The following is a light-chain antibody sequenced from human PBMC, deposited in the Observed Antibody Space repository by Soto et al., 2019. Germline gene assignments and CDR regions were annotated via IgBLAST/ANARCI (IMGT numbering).Light chain of an antibody. CDR2: DAS. J-gene: IGKJ1*01. CDR3: QQCYMGWT. CDR1: QSIGRF. Sequence: DIQMTQSRSTLSASVGDRVTITFRASQSIGRFLAWYQHQPGKAPKLLIYDASTLESGVPSRFSGTGSGTEFTFSITSLQPEDFGTYYCQQCYMGWTFGQGTKVDI. V-gene: IGKV1-5*01.